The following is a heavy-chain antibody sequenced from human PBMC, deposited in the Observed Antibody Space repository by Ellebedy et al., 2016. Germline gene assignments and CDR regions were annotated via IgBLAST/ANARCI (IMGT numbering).Heavy chain of an antibody. Sequence: SETLSLTXTVSGGSISSGDYYWSWIRQPPGKGLEWIGYIYYSGSTYYNPSLKSRVTISVDTSKNQFSLKLSSVTAADTAVYYCARGHGGLYSGYDPYYFDYWGQGTLVTVSS. V-gene: IGHV4-30-4*02. CDR3: ARGHGGLYSGYDPYYFDY. CDR1: GGSISSGDYY. D-gene: IGHD5-12*01. J-gene: IGHJ4*02. CDR2: IYYSGST.